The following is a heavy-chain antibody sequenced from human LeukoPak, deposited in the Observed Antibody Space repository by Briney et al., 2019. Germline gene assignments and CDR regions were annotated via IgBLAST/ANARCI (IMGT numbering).Heavy chain of an antibody. CDR3: ARAGYSSRWNYYYYMDV. CDR1: GGTFSSYA. J-gene: IGHJ6*03. Sequence: GASVKVSCKASGGTFSSYAISWVRQAPGQGLEWMGGIIPIFGTANYAQKFQGRVTITADESTSTAYMELSSLRSEDTAVYYCARAGYSSRWNYYYYMDVWGKGTTVTVSS. V-gene: IGHV1-69*13. CDR2: IIPIFGTA. D-gene: IGHD2-15*01.